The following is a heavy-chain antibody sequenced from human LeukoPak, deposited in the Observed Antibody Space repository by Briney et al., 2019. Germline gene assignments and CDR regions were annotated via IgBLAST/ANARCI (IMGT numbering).Heavy chain of an antibody. CDR3: ARDPDDFWSGSFDY. CDR1: GGSFSGYY. D-gene: IGHD3-3*01. V-gene: IGHV4-34*01. Sequence: SETLSLTCTVYGGSFSGYYWSWIRQPPGKGLEWIGEINHSGSTNYNPSLKSRVTISVDTSKNQFSLKLSSVTAADTAVYYCARDPDDFWSGSFDYWGQGTLVTVSS. CDR2: INHSGST. J-gene: IGHJ4*02.